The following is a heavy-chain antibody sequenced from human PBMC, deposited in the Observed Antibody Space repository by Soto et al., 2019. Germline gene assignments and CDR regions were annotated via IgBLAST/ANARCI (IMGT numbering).Heavy chain of an antibody. Sequence: SETLSLTCTVSGGSISSSGFYWSWIRQHPGKGLEWIGYIYYSGSTYYNPSLKSRVTISVDTSKNHFSLKLCSVTAADTAVYYCARVLRNRGFDYWGQGTLVTVSS. CDR2: IYYSGST. CDR3: ARVLRNRGFDY. CDR1: GGSISSSGFY. J-gene: IGHJ4*02. V-gene: IGHV4-31*03. D-gene: IGHD3-10*01.